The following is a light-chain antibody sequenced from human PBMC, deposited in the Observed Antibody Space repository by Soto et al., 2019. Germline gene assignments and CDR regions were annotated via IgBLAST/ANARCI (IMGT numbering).Light chain of an antibody. CDR3: SSYTSSSPYV. V-gene: IGLV2-14*01. J-gene: IGLJ1*01. CDR2: DVS. Sequence: QSALTQPASVSGSPGQSITISCTGTSSDVGGYNYVSWYQQHPGKAPKLMIYDVSTRPSGVSNRFSGSKSGNTASLTISGIQAEDEADYYCSSYTSSSPYVFGTGTKLTVL. CDR1: SSDVGGYNY.